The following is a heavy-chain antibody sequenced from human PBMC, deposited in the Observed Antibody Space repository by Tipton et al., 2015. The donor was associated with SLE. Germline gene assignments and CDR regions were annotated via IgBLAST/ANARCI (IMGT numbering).Heavy chain of an antibody. CDR1: GGSISSHY. J-gene: IGHJ3*02. V-gene: IGHV4-59*11. D-gene: IGHD2/OR15-2a*01. Sequence: TLSLTCTVSGGSISSHYWSWIRQPPGKGLDWIGSIYHSGSTYYNPSLKSRVTISVDTSKNQFSLKLSSVTAADTAVYYCARLRLSAFDIWGQGTMVTVSS. CDR2: IYHSGST. CDR3: ARLRLSAFDI.